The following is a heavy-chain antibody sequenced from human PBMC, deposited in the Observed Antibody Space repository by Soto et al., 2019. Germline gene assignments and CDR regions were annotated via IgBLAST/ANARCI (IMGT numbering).Heavy chain of an antibody. J-gene: IGHJ6*02. Sequence: SETLSLTCTVSGGSISSGGYYWSWIRQHPWKGLEWIGYIYYSGSTYYNPSLKSRVTISVDTSKNQFSLKLSSVTAADTAVYYCASLSARRTASWHGTDGYYYYGMDVWGQGTTVTVSS. CDR1: GGSISSGGYY. D-gene: IGHD1-1*01. CDR3: ASLSARRTASWHGTDGYYYYGMDV. V-gene: IGHV4-31*03. CDR2: IYYSGST.